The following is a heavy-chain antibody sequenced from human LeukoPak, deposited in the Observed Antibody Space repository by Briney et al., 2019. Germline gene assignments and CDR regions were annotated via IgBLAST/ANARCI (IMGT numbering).Heavy chain of an antibody. V-gene: IGHV3-7*01. CDR3: ARDFGVTNYHFDY. CDR2: IKPDGSEK. J-gene: IGHJ4*02. Sequence: GGSLRLSCAASGFTFSSYWMSWVRQAPGKGLEWVANIKPDGSEKYYVDSVKGRFTISRDDSKNTLYLQMNSLRAEDTAVYFCARDFGVTNYHFDYWGQGTLVTVSS. CDR1: GFTFSSYW. D-gene: IGHD3-16*01.